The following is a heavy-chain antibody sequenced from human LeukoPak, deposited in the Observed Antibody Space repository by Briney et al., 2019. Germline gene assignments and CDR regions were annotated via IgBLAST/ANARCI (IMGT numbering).Heavy chain of an antibody. CDR1: GGSISSYY. D-gene: IGHD3-22*01. CDR2: IYYTGST. V-gene: IGHV4-59*01. J-gene: IGHJ5*02. CDR3: ARVVSFNWFDP. Sequence: SETLSLTCTVSGGSISSYYWSWIRQPPGKGLEWIGYIYYTGSTSYNPSLKSRVTISVETSKNQFSLKLSSVTAADTAVYYCARVVSFNWFDPWGQGTLVTVSS.